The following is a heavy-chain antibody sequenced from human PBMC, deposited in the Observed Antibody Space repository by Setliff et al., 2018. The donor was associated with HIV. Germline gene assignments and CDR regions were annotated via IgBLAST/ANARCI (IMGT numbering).Heavy chain of an antibody. CDR3: ARGRLYGVVDY. D-gene: IGHD3-10*01. V-gene: IGHV4-31*03. CDR2: IYYSGST. Sequence: KASETLSLTCTVSGGSISSGGYYWSWIRQPPGKGLEWIGYIYYSGSTYYNPSLKSRVTISVDTSKNQFSLKLTSVTAADTAVYYCARGRLYGVVDYWGQGTLVTVS. CDR1: GGSISSGGYY. J-gene: IGHJ4*02.